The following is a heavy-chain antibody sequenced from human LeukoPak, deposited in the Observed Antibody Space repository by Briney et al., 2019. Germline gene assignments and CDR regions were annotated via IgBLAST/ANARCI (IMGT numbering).Heavy chain of an antibody. CDR1: GFNFRDYY. D-gene: IGHD2-21*02. Sequence: GGSLRLSCAASGFNFRDYYMSWIRQAPGKGLEWVAVISYDGSHKYYADCVKGRFTISRDSSKNTLYLQMNSLRAEDTAVYYCAKDSCGGDCYSFDYWGQGTLVTVSS. J-gene: IGHJ4*02. CDR3: AKDSCGGDCYSFDY. V-gene: IGHV3-30*18. CDR2: ISYDGSHK.